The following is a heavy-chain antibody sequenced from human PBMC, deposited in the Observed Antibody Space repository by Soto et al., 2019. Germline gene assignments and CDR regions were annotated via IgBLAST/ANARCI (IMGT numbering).Heavy chain of an antibody. Sequence: PSETLSLTCTVSGGSISSYYWSWIRQPPGKGLEWIGYIYYSGSTNYNPSLKSRVTISVDTSKNQFSLKLSSVTAADTAVYYCARGGPIAAAGMVRYYYYMDVWGKGTTVTVSS. CDR2: IYYSGST. D-gene: IGHD6-13*01. V-gene: IGHV4-59*01. CDR1: GGSISSYY. J-gene: IGHJ6*03. CDR3: ARGGPIAAAGMVRYYYYMDV.